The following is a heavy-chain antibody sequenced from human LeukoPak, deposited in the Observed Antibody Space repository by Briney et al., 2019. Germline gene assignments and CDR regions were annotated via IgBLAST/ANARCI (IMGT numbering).Heavy chain of an antibody. V-gene: IGHV3-7*01. CDR1: GFTFSSYW. CDR2: IKQDGSEK. D-gene: IGHD6-19*01. CDR3: AIQQWLASPIDY. J-gene: IGHJ4*02. Sequence: GGSLRLSCAASGFTFSSYWMSWVRQAPGKGLEWVANIKQDGSEKYYVDSVKGRFTISKDNAKNSLYLQMNSLRAEDTAVYYCAIQQWLASPIDYWGQGTLVTVSS.